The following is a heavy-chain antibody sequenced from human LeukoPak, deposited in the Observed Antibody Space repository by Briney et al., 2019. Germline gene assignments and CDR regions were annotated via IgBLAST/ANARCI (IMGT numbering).Heavy chain of an antibody. CDR3: ANSYHDSSGHPLDY. CDR2: ISYDGSNK. Sequence: PGGSLRLSCAASGFTFSSYGMHWVRQAPGKGLEWVAVISYDGSNKYYADSVKGRFTISRDNSKNTLYLQMNSLRAEDTAVYYCANSYHDSSGHPLDYWGQGTLVTVSS. V-gene: IGHV3-30*18. J-gene: IGHJ4*02. D-gene: IGHD3-22*01. CDR1: GFTFSSYG.